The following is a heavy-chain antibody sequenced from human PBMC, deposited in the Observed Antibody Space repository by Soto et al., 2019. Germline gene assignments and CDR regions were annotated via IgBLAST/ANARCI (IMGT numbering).Heavy chain of an antibody. V-gene: IGHV4-4*02. Sequence: QMQESGPGLVEPSGTLSLTCDVSGVSISSGSWWSWVRQPPGKGLEWIGEIFHSGSTKYNPSLKSRVTRSVDNSKYHFSLRVTSVTAADTAVYYWARDGPDGYNLGYWGQGTLVTVSS. CDR3: ARDGPDGYNLGY. CDR2: IFHSGST. J-gene: IGHJ4*02. D-gene: IGHD5-12*01. CDR1: GVSISSGSW.